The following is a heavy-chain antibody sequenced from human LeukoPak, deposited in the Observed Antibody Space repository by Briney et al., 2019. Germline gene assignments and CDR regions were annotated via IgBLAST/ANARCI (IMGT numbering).Heavy chain of an antibody. CDR1: GFTFSSYA. V-gene: IGHV3-30-3*01. J-gene: IGHJ4*02. CDR2: ISYDGSNK. D-gene: IGHD3-10*01. CDR3: AKGQIPSGELLRFDY. Sequence: GRSLRLSCAASGFTFSSYAMHWVRQAPGKGLEWVAVISYDGSNKYYADSVKGRFTISRDNSKNTLYLQMNSLRAEDTAVYYCAKGQIPSGELLRFDYWGQGTLVTVSS.